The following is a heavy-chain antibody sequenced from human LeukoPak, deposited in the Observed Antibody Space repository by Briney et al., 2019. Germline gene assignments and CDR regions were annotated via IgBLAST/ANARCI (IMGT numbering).Heavy chain of an antibody. J-gene: IGHJ4*02. CDR1: GYTFTGYY. CDR3: ARIRSYYDSSGYSPY. V-gene: IGHV1-2*02. Sequence: ASVKVSCKASGYTFTGYYMHWVRQAPGQGLEWMGWINPNSGGTNYAQKFQGRVTMTRDTSISTAYMELSRLGSDDTAVYYCARIRSYYDSSGYSPYWGPGTLVTVSS. D-gene: IGHD3-22*01. CDR2: INPNSGGT.